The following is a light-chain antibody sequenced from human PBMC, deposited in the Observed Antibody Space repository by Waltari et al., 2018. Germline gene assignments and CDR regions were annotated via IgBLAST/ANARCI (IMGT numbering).Light chain of an antibody. J-gene: IGKJ4*01. V-gene: IGKV1-33*01. Sequence: DVQMTQSPSSLPASVGDRVTITCQATQDIDNNLNWHQQKPGKAPTRLIFDVSNLETGVPSGISGSSSGRNFTITNTSLQAEDFTTYYYQQYDKLPLTFGGGTKV. CDR3: QQYDKLPLT. CDR1: QDIDNN. CDR2: DVS.